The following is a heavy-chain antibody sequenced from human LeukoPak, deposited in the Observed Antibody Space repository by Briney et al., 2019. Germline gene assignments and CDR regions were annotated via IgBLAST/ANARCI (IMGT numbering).Heavy chain of an antibody. Sequence: SETLSLTCAVYGGSFSGYYWSWIRQPPGKGLEWIGYIYYSGSTNYNPSLKSRVTISVDTSKNQFSLKLSSVTAADTAVYYCARHGGMATMPGDFDHWGQGTLVTVSS. CDR3: ARHGGMATMPGDFDH. CDR1: GGSFSGYY. V-gene: IGHV4-59*08. J-gene: IGHJ4*02. CDR2: IYYSGST. D-gene: IGHD5-12*01.